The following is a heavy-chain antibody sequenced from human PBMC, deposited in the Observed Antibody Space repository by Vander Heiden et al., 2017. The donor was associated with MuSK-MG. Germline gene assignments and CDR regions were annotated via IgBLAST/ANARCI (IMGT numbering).Heavy chain of an antibody. D-gene: IGHD3-10*01. V-gene: IGHV3-13*01. CDR1: GFPFRSHD. CDR2: IGTAGDT. J-gene: IGHJ2*01. Sequence: EVHLVESGGGLVQPGGSLRPSCAASGFPFRSHDTPRVRPATGKGLEWVSAIGTAGDTYYPGSVKGRFTISRENAKKSLYLQMNSLRAGDTAVYYCARVGSGSPQGDWYFDLWGRGTLVTVSS. CDR3: ARVGSGSPQGDWYFDL.